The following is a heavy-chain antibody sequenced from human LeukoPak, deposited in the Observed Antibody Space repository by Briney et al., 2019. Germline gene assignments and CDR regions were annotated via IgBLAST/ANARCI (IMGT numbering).Heavy chain of an antibody. V-gene: IGHV3-7*01. D-gene: IGHD3-16*01. Sequence: GGSLRLSCAASGFTFSTYWMTWVRQAPGKGLEWVANIKQDGTEKYYVDSVKGRFTVARDNAKNSLYLQMNSLRAEDTAVYYCARYRGSGGQRLDYWGQGTLVTVSS. J-gene: IGHJ4*02. CDR2: IKQDGTEK. CDR1: GFTFSTYW. CDR3: ARYRGSGGQRLDY.